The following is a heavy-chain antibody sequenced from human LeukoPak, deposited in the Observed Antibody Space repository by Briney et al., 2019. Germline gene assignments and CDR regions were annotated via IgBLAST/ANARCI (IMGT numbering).Heavy chain of an antibody. V-gene: IGHV3-11*05. CDR2: ISSSSTYT. Sequence: GGSLRLSCAASGFTFSDSYMSWIRQAPGKGLEWVSYISSSSTYTNYADSVKGRFTISRDNSKNTLYLQMNSLRAEDTAVYYCAKVGFSEMEWLLYSDHWGQGTLVTVSS. D-gene: IGHD3-3*01. CDR1: GFTFSDSY. CDR3: AKVGFSEMEWLLYSDH. J-gene: IGHJ4*02.